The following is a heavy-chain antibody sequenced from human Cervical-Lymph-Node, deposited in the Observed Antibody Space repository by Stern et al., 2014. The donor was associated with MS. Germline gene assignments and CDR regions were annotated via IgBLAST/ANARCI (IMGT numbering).Heavy chain of an antibody. J-gene: IGHJ5*02. CDR3: ARDRYNWNDFNWFDP. CDR2: ISYDGSNK. CDR1: GFTFSSYA. V-gene: IGHV3-30*01. Sequence: VQLVESGGGVVQPGRSLRLSCAASGFTFSSYAMHWVRQAPGKGLEWVAVISYDGSNKYYADSVKGRFTISRDNSKNTLYLQMNSLRAEDTAVYYCARDRYNWNDFNWFDPWGQGTLGTVSS. D-gene: IGHD1-1*01.